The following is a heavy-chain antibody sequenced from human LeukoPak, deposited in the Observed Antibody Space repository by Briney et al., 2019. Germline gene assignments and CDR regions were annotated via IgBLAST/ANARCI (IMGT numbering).Heavy chain of an antibody. CDR2: ISGSGGST. V-gene: IGHV3-23*01. J-gene: IGHJ4*02. CDR3: AKGKLLNKGDIVVVPASLFDY. CDR1: GFTFGSYA. D-gene: IGHD2-2*01. Sequence: GGSLRLSCAASGFTFGSYAMSWVRQAPGKGLEWVSAISGSGGSTYYADSVKGRFTISRDNSKNTLYLQMNSLRAEDTAVYYCAKGKLLNKGDIVVVPASLFDYWGQGTLVTVSS.